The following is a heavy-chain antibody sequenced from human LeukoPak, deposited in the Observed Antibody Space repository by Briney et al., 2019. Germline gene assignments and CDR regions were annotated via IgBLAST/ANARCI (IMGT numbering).Heavy chain of an antibody. V-gene: IGHV1-18*04. D-gene: IGHD4-11*01. CDR1: GFRFTSFG. Sequence: ASVNVSCKTSGFRFTSFGVSWVRRAPGQGLEGMGRSSTYIGVTHYARKFEDRVTMTIDTSPTTAYMELRSLRYDGTAVYYCARDSDYSGNGNGDWFDPWGQGTVVTVSS. CDR2: SSTYIGVT. J-gene: IGHJ5*02. CDR3: ARDSDYSGNGNGDWFDP.